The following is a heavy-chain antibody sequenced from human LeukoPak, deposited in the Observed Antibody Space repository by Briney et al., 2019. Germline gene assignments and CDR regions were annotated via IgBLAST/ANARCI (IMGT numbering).Heavy chain of an antibody. CDR3: ARLISSTVRWFDP. CDR1: GYSISSGYY. J-gene: IGHJ5*02. D-gene: IGHD4-11*01. CDR2: IYHSGST. V-gene: IGHV4-38-2*01. Sequence: PSETLSPTCAVSGYSISSGYYWGWIRQPPGKGLEWIGSIYHSGSTYYNPSLKSRVTISVDTSKNQFSLKLSSVTAADTAVYYCARLISSTVRWFDPWGQGTLVTVSS.